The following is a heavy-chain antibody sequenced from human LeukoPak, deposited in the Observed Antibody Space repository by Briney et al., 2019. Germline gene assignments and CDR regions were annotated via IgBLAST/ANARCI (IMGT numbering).Heavy chain of an antibody. J-gene: IGHJ2*01. D-gene: IGHD4-23*01. V-gene: IGHV3-74*01. Sequence: PGGSLRLSCAASGFTFSSYWMHWVRQAPGKGLVWVSRINSDGSSTTYADSVKGRFTISRDNAKDTLYLQMNSLRAEDTAVYYCARDRAGGNSRYFDLWGRGTLVTVSS. CDR2: INSDGSST. CDR3: ARDRAGGNSRYFDL. CDR1: GFTFSSYW.